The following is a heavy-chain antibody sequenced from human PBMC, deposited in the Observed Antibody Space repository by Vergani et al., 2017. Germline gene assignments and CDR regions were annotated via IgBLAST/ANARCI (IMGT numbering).Heavy chain of an antibody. V-gene: IGHV3-9*01. J-gene: IGHJ6*02. CDR3: AKDKWYRADYYYYGMDV. Sequence: EVQLLESGGGLVQPGRSLRLSCAASGFTFDDYAMHWVRQAPGKGLEWVSGISWKSGSTGYADSVKGRFTISRDNAKKSLYLQMNSLRAEDTALYYCAKDKWYRADYYYYGMDVWGQGTTVTVSS. D-gene: IGHD2-8*01. CDR1: GFTFDDYA. CDR2: ISWKSGST.